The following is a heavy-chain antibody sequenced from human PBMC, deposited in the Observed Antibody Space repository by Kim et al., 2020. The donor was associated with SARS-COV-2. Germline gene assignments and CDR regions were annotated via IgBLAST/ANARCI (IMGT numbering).Heavy chain of an antibody. D-gene: IGHD2-2*01. V-gene: IGHV3-21*01. Sequence: GGSLRLSCAASGFTFSSYSMNWVRQAPGKGLEWVSSISSSSSYIYYADSVKGRFTISRDNAKNSLYLQMNSLRAEDTAVYYCARGAIPGYYYYYGMDVWGQGTTVTVSS. CDR2: ISSSSSYI. J-gene: IGHJ6*02. CDR3: ARGAIPGYYYYYGMDV. CDR1: GFTFSSYS.